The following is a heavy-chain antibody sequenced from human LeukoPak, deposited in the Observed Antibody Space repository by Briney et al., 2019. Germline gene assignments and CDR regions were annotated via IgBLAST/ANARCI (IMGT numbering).Heavy chain of an antibody. V-gene: IGHV3-74*01. J-gene: IGHJ3*02. CDR3: ARERMIVAPDPVDAFDI. CDR2: IDRDGLRE. Sequence: GGSLRLSCTASTRYFTNYWMHWVRQVPGKGLAWLSRIDRDGLREDYADSVRGRFTISRHNAKSTAYLQMNSLRAEDTAVYYCARERMIVAPDPVDAFDIWGQGTMVTVSS. D-gene: IGHD3-22*01. CDR1: TRYFTNYW.